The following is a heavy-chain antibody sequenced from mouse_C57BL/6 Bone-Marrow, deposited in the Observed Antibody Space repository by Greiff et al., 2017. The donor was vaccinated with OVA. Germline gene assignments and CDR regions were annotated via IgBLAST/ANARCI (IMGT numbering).Heavy chain of an antibody. V-gene: IGHV2-9-1*01. CDR2: IWTGGGT. J-gene: IGHJ4*01. Sequence: QVQLQQSGPGLVAPSQSLSITCTVSGFSLTSYAISWVRQPPGKGLEWLGVIWTGGGTNYNSALKSRLSISKDNSKSQVFLKMNSLQTDDTARYYCARVYYDYYYAMDYWGQGTSVTVSS. D-gene: IGHD2-4*01. CDR1: GFSLTSYA. CDR3: ARVYYDYYYAMDY.